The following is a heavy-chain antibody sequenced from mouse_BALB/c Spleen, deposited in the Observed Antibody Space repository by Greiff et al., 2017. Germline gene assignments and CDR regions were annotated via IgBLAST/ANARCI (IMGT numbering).Heavy chain of an antibody. D-gene: IGHD2-4*01. CDR1: GYTFTSYW. CDR3: YDVEAWFAY. CDR2: INPYNGDT. Sequence: EVQLQQPGAELVKPGASVKLSCKASGYTFTSYWMHWVKQSHGKSLDWIGRINPYNGDTFYNQKFKGKATLTVDKSSSTAHMELRSLTSEDSAVYYYYDVEAWFAYWGQGTLVTVSA. J-gene: IGHJ3*01. V-gene: IGHV1-20*01.